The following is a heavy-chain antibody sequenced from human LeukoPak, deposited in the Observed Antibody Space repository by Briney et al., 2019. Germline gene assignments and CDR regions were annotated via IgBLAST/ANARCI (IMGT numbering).Heavy chain of an antibody. D-gene: IGHD5-24*01. CDR2: IYSGGST. CDR3: AREPSRDGYIL. J-gene: IGHJ4*02. Sequence: GGSLRLSCAASGFTVSSNYMSWVRQAPGKGLEWVSVIYSGGSTYYADSVRGRFTISRDNSKNTLYLHMNSLRAEDTAVYYCAREPSRDGYILWGQGTLVTVSS. V-gene: IGHV3-66*01. CDR1: GFTVSSNY.